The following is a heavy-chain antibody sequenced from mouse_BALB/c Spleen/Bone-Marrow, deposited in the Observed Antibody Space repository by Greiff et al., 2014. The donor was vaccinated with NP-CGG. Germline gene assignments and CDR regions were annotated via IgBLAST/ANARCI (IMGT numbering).Heavy chain of an antibody. CDR1: GYSITSDYA. D-gene: IGHD2-3*01. CDR2: ISYSGST. CDR3: ARNGYYYYFDY. J-gene: IGHJ2*01. Sequence: ESGPGLVKPSQSLSLTCTVTGYSITSDYAWNWIRQFPGNKLEWIGYISYSGSTSYNPSLKSRISITRDTSKNQFFLQLNSVTTEDTATYYCARNGYYYYFDYWGQGTTLTVSS. V-gene: IGHV3-2*02.